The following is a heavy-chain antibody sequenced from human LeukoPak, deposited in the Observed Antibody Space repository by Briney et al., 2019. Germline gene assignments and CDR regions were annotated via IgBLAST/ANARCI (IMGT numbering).Heavy chain of an antibody. CDR2: TWYDESHK. V-gene: IGHV3-33*01. CDR1: GFTFSTYA. D-gene: IGHD4-17*01. Sequence: TGRSLRLSCAASGFTFSTYAMHWVRQAPGKGLEWVAVTWYDESHKYYADSVKGRFTISRGNSKNTLYLQMNSLRAEDTAVYYCARPSDGYYAQGGYFDYWGQGSLVTVSS. CDR3: ARPSDGYYAQGGYFDY. J-gene: IGHJ4*02.